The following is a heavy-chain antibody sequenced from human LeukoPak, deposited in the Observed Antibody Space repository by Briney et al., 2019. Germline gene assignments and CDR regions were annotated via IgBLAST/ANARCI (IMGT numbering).Heavy chain of an antibody. V-gene: IGHV3-21*01. CDR1: GFTFNNYA. CDR3: ARDLDIAVAGTGGEIDY. D-gene: IGHD6-19*01. Sequence: GRSLRLSCAASGFTFNNYAMSCARQAPGRGLEWVSSISSSSSYIYYADSVKGRFTISRDNAKNSLYLQMNSLRAEDTAVYYCARDLDIAVAGTGGEIDYWGQGTLVTVSS. J-gene: IGHJ4*02. CDR2: ISSSSSYI.